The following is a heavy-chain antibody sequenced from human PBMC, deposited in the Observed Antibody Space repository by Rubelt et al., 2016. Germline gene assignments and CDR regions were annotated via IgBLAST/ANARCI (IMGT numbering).Heavy chain of an antibody. CDR1: GGSISSSSYY. Sequence: QLQLQESGPGLVKPSETLSLTCTVSGGSISSSSYYWGWIRQPPGKGLEWIGSIYYSGSTCYNPSLKSRVTISVAPSKNQFSRELSSVTAAGTAVYYCARGWFDPWGQGTLVTVSS. CDR2: IYYSGST. J-gene: IGHJ5*02. CDR3: ARGWFDP. V-gene: IGHV4-39*01.